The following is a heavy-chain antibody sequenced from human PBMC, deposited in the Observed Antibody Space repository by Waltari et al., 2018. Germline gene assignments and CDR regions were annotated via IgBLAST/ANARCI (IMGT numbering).Heavy chain of an antibody. CDR2: IYHSVST. J-gene: IGHJ4*02. CDR3: ARHPSANVGGEYYFDY. D-gene: IGHD3-16*01. Sequence: QVQLQESGPGLVKPSETLSLTCAVSGYSISSGYYWGWIRQPPGTGLEWIGSIYHSVSTDYNPSLKSRVTISVDTSKNQFSLKLSSVTAADTAVYYCARHPSANVGGEYYFDYWGQGTLVTVSS. CDR1: GYSISSGYY. V-gene: IGHV4-38-2*01.